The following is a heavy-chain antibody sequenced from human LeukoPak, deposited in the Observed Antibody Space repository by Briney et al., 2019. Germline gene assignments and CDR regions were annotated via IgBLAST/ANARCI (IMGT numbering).Heavy chain of an antibody. CDR3: AKDIGSTSSGAWFDP. D-gene: IGHD2-2*01. J-gene: IGHJ5*02. V-gene: IGHV3-9*01. CDR2: ISWNSGSI. CDR1: GFTFDDYA. Sequence: PGGSLRLSCAASGFTFDDYAMHWVRQAPGKGLEWVSGISWNSGSIGYADSVKGRFTISRDNAKNSLYLQMNSLRAEDTALYYCAKDIGSTSSGAWFDPWGQGTLVTVSS.